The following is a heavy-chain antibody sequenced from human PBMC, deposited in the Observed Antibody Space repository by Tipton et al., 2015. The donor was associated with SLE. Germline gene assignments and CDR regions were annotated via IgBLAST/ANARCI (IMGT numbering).Heavy chain of an antibody. V-gene: IGHV4-31*03. CDR1: GGSIIVGGYY. J-gene: IGHJ6*03. Sequence: TLSLTCTVSGGSIIVGGYYWIVIRQHPGKGLGWIGDIYYSGSTYYNPSLKSRVTISVDTSKNQFSLKLSSVTAADTAVYYCARGRRSSPPYYYYYMDVWGKGTTVTVSS. CDR2: IYYSGST. D-gene: IGHD6-13*01. CDR3: ARGRRSSPPYYYYYMDV.